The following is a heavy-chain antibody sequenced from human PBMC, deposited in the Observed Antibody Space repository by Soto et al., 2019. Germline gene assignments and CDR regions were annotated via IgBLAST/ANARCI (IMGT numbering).Heavy chain of an antibody. CDR1: GFTFSSYS. V-gene: IGHV3-21*01. Sequence: GGSLRLSCAASGFTFSSYSMNWVRQAPGKGLEWVSSISSSSSYIYYADSVKGRFTISRDNAKNSLYLQMNSLRAEDTAVYYCARPRYSSSWYSSRYYYYYGMDVWGQGTTVTVSS. D-gene: IGHD6-13*01. CDR3: ARPRYSSSWYSSRYYYYYGMDV. CDR2: ISSSSSYI. J-gene: IGHJ6*02.